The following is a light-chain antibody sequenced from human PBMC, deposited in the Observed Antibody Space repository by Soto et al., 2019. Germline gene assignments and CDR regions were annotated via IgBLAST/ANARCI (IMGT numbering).Light chain of an antibody. CDR2: SDD. CDR3: ADWDDNLNGPV. J-gene: IGLJ2*01. Sequence: QPVLTQPPSASGTPGQRVTISCSGSSSNIGGNSVNWYQHLPGTAPKILMYSDDERPSGVPDRFSGSKSGTSASLAISGLQSEDEADYYCADWDDNLNGPVFGGGTKLAVL. V-gene: IGLV1-44*01. CDR1: SSNIGGNS.